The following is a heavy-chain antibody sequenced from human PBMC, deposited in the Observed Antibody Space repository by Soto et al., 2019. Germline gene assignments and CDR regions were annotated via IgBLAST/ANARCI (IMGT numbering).Heavy chain of an antibody. J-gene: IGHJ3*01. D-gene: IGHD1-20*01. CDR1: GGSVSSGNYF. V-gene: IGHV4-39*01. CDR3: ARLLIDNWSQVHAFDF. CDR2: IYYNGDT. Sequence: QLQLQESGPGLVKPAETLSLKCAVSGGSVSSGNYFWGWIRQPPGKGLEWIGNIYYNGDTYYSPSLKSRPTMSVDTAQNQFSLSLTSVTAADTAVYYCARLLIDNWSQVHAFDFWGQGTLVTVSS.